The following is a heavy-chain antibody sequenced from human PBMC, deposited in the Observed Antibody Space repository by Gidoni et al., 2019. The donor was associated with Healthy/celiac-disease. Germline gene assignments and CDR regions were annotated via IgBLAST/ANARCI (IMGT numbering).Heavy chain of an antibody. CDR1: GFTFSSYA. Sequence: QVQLVESGGGVVQPGRSLRLSCAASGFTFSSYAMHWVSQAPGKGLEWVAVISYDGSNKYYADSVKGRFTISRDNSKNTLYLQMNSLRAEDTAVYYCARKRWYFDLWGRGTLVTVSS. V-gene: IGHV3-30-3*01. D-gene: IGHD6-25*01. J-gene: IGHJ2*01. CDR2: ISYDGSNK. CDR3: ARKRWYFDL.